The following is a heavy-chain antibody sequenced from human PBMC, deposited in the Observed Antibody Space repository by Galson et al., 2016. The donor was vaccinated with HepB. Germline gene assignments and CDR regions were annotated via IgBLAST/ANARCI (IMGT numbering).Heavy chain of an antibody. CDR1: GNTFRSYG. CDR2: IKPDGSEK. Sequence: SLRLSCAASGNTFRSYGMHWVRQAPGKGLEWVANIKPDGSEKYYVDSVKGRFTISRDTAKSSLYLQMNSLRAEDTAVYYCARRQMYTMSAFDYWGQGTLVTVSS. D-gene: IGHD5-24*01. J-gene: IGHJ4*02. V-gene: IGHV3-7*01. CDR3: ARRQMYTMSAFDY.